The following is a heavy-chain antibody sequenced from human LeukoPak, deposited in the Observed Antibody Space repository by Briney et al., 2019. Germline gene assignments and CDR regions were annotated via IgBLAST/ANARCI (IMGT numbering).Heavy chain of an antibody. CDR2: IYTSGST. CDR1: GGSISSYY. Sequence: SETLSLTCTVSGGSISSYYWSWIRQPAGKGLEWIGRIYTSGSTNYNPSLKSRVTISVDASKNQFSLKLSSVTAADTAVYYCARMEGKWELLYYYYYMDVWGKGTTVTVSS. V-gene: IGHV4-4*07. CDR3: ARMEGKWELLYYYYYMDV. J-gene: IGHJ6*03. D-gene: IGHD1-26*01.